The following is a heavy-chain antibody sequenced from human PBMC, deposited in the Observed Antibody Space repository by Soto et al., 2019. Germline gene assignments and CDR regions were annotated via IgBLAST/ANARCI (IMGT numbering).Heavy chain of an antibody. CDR1: GGSFSGYY. Sequence: SETLSLTCAVYGGSFSGYYWSWIRQPPGKGLEWIGEINHSGSTNYNPSLKSRVTISVDTSKNQFSLKLSSVTAADTAVYYCAGPQRWLAYFDYWGQGTLVTVSS. CDR2: INHSGST. D-gene: IGHD6-19*01. J-gene: IGHJ4*02. CDR3: AGPQRWLAYFDY. V-gene: IGHV4-34*01.